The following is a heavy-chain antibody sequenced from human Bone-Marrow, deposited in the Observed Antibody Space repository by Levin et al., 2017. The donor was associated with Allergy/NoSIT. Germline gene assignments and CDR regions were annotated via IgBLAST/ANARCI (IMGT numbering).Heavy chain of an antibody. CDR3: TRLNLVAYDF. V-gene: IGHV3-48*03. CDR1: GFTFSGYE. Sequence: QPGGSLRLSCAASGFTFSGYEMNWVRQAPGKGLEWVSYISGSGSTIYYADSVKGRFTISRDNAKNSMYLQMNSLRAEDTAVYYCTRLNLVAYDFWGQGTLVTVSS. J-gene: IGHJ4*02. D-gene: IGHD2-8*02. CDR2: ISGSGSTI.